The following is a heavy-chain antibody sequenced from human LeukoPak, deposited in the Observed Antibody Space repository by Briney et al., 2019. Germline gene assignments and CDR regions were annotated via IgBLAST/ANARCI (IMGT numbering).Heavy chain of an antibody. V-gene: IGHV4-39*01. J-gene: IGHJ4*02. Sequence: PSETLSLTCTVSGGSISSSSYYWGWIRQPPGKGLEWIGSIYYSGSTYYNPSLKSRVTISVDTSKNQFSLKLSSVTAADTAVYYGARGLWVYSSTDWGQGTLVTVSS. CDR2: IYYSGST. CDR1: GGSISSSSYY. D-gene: IGHD6-13*01. CDR3: ARGLWVYSSTD.